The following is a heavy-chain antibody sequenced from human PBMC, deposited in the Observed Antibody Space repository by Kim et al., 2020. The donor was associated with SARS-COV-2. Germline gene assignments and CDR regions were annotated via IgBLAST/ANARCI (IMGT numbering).Heavy chain of an antibody. J-gene: IGHJ4*02. Sequence: GGSLRLSCAVSGFTFSNSAMHWVRLAPGKGLEWVAAIWFDGSNTYSADSVKGRFTISRENSKNTLYLQMNSLRAEDTGIYHCAIVYRKKLGPFDYWGQGT. CDR3: AIVYRKKLGPFDY. CDR1: GFTFSNSA. V-gene: IGHV3-30*02. CDR2: IWFDGSNT. D-gene: IGHD7-27*01.